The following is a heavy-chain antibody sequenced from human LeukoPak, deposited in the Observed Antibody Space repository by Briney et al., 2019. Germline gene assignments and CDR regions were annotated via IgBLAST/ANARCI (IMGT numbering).Heavy chain of an antibody. CDR1: GFTFSSYS. Sequence: GGSLRLSCAASGFTFSSYSMNCVRQAPGKGLEWVSSISGSSNFMYYADSVKGRFTISRDNAKNSLYLQMNSLRAEDTAVYYCARGGSGTYFFDYWGQGTLVTVSS. D-gene: IGHD1-26*01. CDR3: ARGGSGTYFFDY. V-gene: IGHV3-21*01. CDR2: ISGSSNFM. J-gene: IGHJ4*02.